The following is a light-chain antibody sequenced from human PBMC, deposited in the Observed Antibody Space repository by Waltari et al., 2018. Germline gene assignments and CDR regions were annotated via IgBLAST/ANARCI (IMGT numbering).Light chain of an antibody. CDR3: QQYGTSLST. Sequence: EIVLTQSPGTLSLSPGERATLPCRARQSVTNNYLAWYQQKRGQAPRALIYGASSRASGVPDRFSGSGSGTDFTLTISRLEPEDFAVYYCQQYGTSLSTFGQGTRVEIK. V-gene: IGKV3-20*01. J-gene: IGKJ1*01. CDR2: GAS. CDR1: QSVTNNY.